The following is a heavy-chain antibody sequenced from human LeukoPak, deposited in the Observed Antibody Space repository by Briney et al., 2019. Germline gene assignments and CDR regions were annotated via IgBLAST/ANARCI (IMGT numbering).Heavy chain of an antibody. V-gene: IGHV3-13*01. CDR2: IGTAGDT. Sequence: GGSLRLSCAASGFTFSSYDMHWVRQATGKGLEWVSAIGTAGDTYYPGSVKGRFTIFRENAKNSLYLQMNSLRAGDTAVYYCARGGSPYVGVGELSLPYWGQGTLVTVSS. CDR1: GFTFSSYD. J-gene: IGHJ4*02. CDR3: ARGGSPYVGVGELSLPY. D-gene: IGHD3-10*01.